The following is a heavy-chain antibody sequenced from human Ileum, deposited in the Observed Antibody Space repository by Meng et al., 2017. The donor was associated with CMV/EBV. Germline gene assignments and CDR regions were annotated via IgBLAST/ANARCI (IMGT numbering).Heavy chain of an antibody. J-gene: IGHJ4*02. V-gene: IGHV3-7*01. CDR3: ARAQLRFLQWDD. CDR2: IKRDRTEQ. CDR1: EFTFSNYW. D-gene: IGHD3-3*01. Sequence: GGSLRLSCVASEFTFSNYWMSWVRQAPGKGLEWVANIKRDRTEQLYVDSVKGRFTISRDNTKNSLYLQMDSLRAEDTAVYYCARAQLRFLQWDDWGQGATVTVSS.